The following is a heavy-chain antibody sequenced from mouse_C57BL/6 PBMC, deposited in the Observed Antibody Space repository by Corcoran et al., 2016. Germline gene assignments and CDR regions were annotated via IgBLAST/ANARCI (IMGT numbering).Heavy chain of an antibody. Sequence: EVQLQQSGPELVKPGASVKISCKASGYTFTDYYMNWVKQSHGKSLEWIGDINPNNGGTSYNQKFKGKATLTVDKSSSTAYMELRSLTSEDSAVDYCASLGYAMDYWGQGTSVTVSS. J-gene: IGHJ4*01. V-gene: IGHV1-26*01. CDR3: ASLGYAMDY. D-gene: IGHD4-1*01. CDR2: INPNNGGT. CDR1: GYTFTDYY.